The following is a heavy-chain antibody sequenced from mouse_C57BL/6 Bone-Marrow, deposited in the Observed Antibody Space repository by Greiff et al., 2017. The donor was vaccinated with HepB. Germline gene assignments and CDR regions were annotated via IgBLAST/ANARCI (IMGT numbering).Heavy chain of an antibody. V-gene: IGHV1-69*01. CDR3: ARNDARLAY. J-gene: IGHJ3*01. CDR2: IDPSDSYT. CDR1: GYTFTSYW. D-gene: IGHD2-12*01. Sequence: QVQLKQPGAELVMPGASVKLSCKASGYTFTSYWMHWVKQRPGQGLEWIGEIDPSDSYTNYNQKFKGKSTLTVDKSSSTAYMQLSSLTSEDSAVYYCARNDARLAYWGQGTLVTVSA.